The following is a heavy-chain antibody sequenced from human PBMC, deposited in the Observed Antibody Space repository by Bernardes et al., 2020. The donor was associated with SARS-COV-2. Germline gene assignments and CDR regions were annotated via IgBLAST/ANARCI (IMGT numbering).Heavy chain of an antibody. CDR1: GGSFSGYY. J-gene: IGHJ3*02. Sequence: SETLSLTCAVYGGSFSGYYWSWIRQPPGKGLEWIGEINHSGSTNYNPSLKSRVTISVDTSKNQFSLKLSSVTAADTAVYYCAEGRMAFDIWGQGTMVTVSS. V-gene: IGHV4-34*01. D-gene: IGHD2-15*01. CDR3: AEGRMAFDI. CDR2: INHSGST.